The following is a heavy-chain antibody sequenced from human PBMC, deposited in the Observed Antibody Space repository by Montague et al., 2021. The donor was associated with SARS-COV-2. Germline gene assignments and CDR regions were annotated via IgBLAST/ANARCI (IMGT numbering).Heavy chain of an antibody. V-gene: IGHV3-30*04. CDR2: ISYDGFNK. D-gene: IGHD5-18*01. CDR1: GFTFSSHA. J-gene: IGHJ3*02. Sequence: SLRLSWAASGFTFSSHAMHWVRQAPGKGLEWVAVISYDGFNKYYADSVKGRFTISRDNSKNTLSLQMNSLRTGDTAVYYCARGGGYRDAFDIWGQGTMVTVSS. CDR3: ARGGGYRDAFDI.